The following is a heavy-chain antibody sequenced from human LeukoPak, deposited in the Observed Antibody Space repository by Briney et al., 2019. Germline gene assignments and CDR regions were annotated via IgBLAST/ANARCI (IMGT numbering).Heavy chain of an antibody. V-gene: IGHV1-2*06. D-gene: IGHD1-20*01. CDR1: GYTFTGYY. J-gene: IGHJ4*02. CDR3: ARSPQGDNWNDY. CDR2: INPNSGGT. Sequence: ASVKVSCKASGYTFTGYYMHWVRQAPGQGLEWMGRINPNSGGTNYAQKFQGRVTMTRDTSISTDYMELSRLRSDDTAVYYCARSPQGDNWNDYWGQGTMVTVSS.